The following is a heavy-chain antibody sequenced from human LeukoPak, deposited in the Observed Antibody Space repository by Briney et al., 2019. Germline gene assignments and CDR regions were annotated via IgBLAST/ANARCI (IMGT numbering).Heavy chain of an antibody. CDR3: AKRGDTGYDFSFDS. CDR1: EFTFSTYA. D-gene: IGHD5-12*01. J-gene: IGHJ4*02. V-gene: IGHV3-30*02. CDR2: MRYDGNFE. Sequence: GGSLRPSCAASEFTFSTYAMHWVRQAPGKGLEWVAFMRYDGNFEDYVDSVKGRFTISRDNSKKTLYLQMKSLRPEDTAVYYCAKRGDTGYDFSFDSWGQGTLVIVSS.